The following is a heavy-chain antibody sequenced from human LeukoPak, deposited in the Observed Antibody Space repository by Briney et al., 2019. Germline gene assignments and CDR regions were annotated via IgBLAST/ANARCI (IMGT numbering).Heavy chain of an antibody. CDR2: IKQDGSEK. Sequence: GGSLRLSCAASGFNFNSYTMHWVRQAPGKGLEWVANIKQDGSEKYYVDSVKGRFTISRDNAKNSLYLQMNSLRAEDTAVYYCARDGSYYDSGAFDIWGQGTMVTVSS. D-gene: IGHD3-22*01. V-gene: IGHV3-7*01. CDR1: GFNFNSYT. J-gene: IGHJ3*02. CDR3: ARDGSYYDSGAFDI.